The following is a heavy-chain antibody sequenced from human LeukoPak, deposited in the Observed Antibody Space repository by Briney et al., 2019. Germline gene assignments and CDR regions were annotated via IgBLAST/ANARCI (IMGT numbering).Heavy chain of an antibody. V-gene: IGHV4-34*01. Sequence: SETLSLTCAVYGGSFSGYYWSWIRQPPGKGLEWVGEINHSGSTNYNPSLKSRVTISVDTSKNQFSLKLSSVTAADTAVYYCARLGAAAGMNWFDPWGQGTLVTVSS. J-gene: IGHJ5*02. CDR2: INHSGST. D-gene: IGHD6-13*01. CDR3: ARLGAAAGMNWFDP. CDR1: GGSFSGYY.